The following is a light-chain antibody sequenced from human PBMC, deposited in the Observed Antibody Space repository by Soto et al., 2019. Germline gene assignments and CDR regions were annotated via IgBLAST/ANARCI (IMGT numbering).Light chain of an antibody. V-gene: IGKV1-39*01. CDR1: QSIGNY. CDR2: AAS. CDR3: QQYYSYPLT. Sequence: DIQMTQSPSSLSASVGDRFTVTCRASQSIGNYLNWYQQKPGKAPKLLIYAASNLQSGVPSRFSGSGSGTDFTLTISCLQSEDFATYYCQQYYSYPLTFGGGTKVDIK. J-gene: IGKJ4*01.